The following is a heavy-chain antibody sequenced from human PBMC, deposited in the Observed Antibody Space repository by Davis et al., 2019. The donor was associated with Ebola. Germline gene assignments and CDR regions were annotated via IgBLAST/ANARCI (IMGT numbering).Heavy chain of an antibody. V-gene: IGHV1-46*01. CDR3: ATGWGELLGDY. CDR1: GYTFTSYY. Sequence: ASVKVSCKASGYTFTSYYMHWVRQAPGQGLEWMGIINPSGGSTSYAQKFQGRVTMTTDTSTSTAYMELRSLRSDDTAVYYCATGWGELLGDYWGQGTLVTVSS. D-gene: IGHD1-26*01. CDR2: INPSGGST. J-gene: IGHJ4*02.